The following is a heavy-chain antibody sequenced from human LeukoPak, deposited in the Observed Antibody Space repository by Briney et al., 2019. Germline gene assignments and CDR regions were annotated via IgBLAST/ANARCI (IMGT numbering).Heavy chain of an antibody. CDR2: IDWDDDK. Sequence: SGPTLVNPTQTLTLTCTFSGFSLSTRGMCVSWIRQPPGKALEWLARIDWDDDKYYSTSLKTRLTISKDTSKNQVVLTMTNMDPVDTATYYCARIWGASASSSSFYFDYWGQGTLVTVSS. J-gene: IGHJ4*02. CDR3: ARIWGASASSSSFYFDY. D-gene: IGHD6-6*01. V-gene: IGHV2-70*11. CDR1: GFSLSTRGMC.